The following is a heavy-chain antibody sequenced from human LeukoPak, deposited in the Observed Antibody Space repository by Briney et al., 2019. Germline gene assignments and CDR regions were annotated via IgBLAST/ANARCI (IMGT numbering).Heavy chain of an antibody. CDR1: GGSIRSSSYY. J-gene: IGHJ4*02. V-gene: IGHV4-39*02. CDR2: TYYSGNT. CDR3: AREYSNGWYPFDY. D-gene: IGHD6-19*01. Sequence: SETLSLTCTVSGGSIRSSSYYWGWIRQPPGKGLEWIGSTYYSGNTYYNPSLKSRVTISVDTSKNQFSLKLSSVSAADTAVYYCAREYSNGWYPFDYWGQGTLVTVSS.